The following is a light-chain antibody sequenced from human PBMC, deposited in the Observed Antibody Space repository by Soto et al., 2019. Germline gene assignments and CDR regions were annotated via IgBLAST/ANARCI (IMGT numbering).Light chain of an antibody. J-gene: IGLJ1*01. V-gene: IGLV2-14*03. CDR1: SSDVGGYNY. CDR3: SSYTSSISYV. Sequence: QSALTQPASVSGSPGQSITIYCTGTSSDVGGYNYVSWYQSHPGEAPKLIIYDVSNRPSGVSDRFSGSKSGNTASLTISGLQAEDEADYYCSSYTSSISYVFGTGTKVTV. CDR2: DVS.